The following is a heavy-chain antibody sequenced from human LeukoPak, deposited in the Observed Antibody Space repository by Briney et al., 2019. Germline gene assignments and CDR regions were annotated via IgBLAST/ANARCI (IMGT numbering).Heavy chain of an antibody. CDR1: GFTFDDYA. D-gene: IGHD5-12*01. J-gene: IGHJ5*02. CDR2: ISWNSGSI. Sequence: GGSLRLSCAASGFTFDDYAMHWVRQAPGKGLEWVSGISWNSGSIGYADSVKGRFTISRDNAKNSLYLQMNSLRAEDTAVYYCAKERDGYNSFSVSWGQGTLVTVSS. CDR3: AKERDGYNSFSVS. V-gene: IGHV3-9*01.